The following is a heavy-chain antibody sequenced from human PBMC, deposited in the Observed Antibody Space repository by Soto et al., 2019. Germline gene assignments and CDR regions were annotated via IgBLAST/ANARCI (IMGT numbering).Heavy chain of an antibody. Sequence: GGSLRLSCAPSGFTFSSYWMSWVRQAPGKGLEWVANIKQDGSEKYYVDSVKGRFTISRDNAKNSLYLQMNSLRAEDTAVYYCASPLRYFDYWGQGTRVTVSS. V-gene: IGHV3-7*01. CDR1: GFTFSSYW. J-gene: IGHJ4*02. D-gene: IGHD3-10*01. CDR2: IKQDGSEK. CDR3: ASPLRYFDY.